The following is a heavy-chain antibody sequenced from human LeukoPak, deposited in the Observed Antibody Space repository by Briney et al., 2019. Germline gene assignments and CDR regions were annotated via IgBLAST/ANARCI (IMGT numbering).Heavy chain of an antibody. Sequence: GGSLRLSCAASGFTFSSYAMSWVRQAPGKGLEWVSAISGSGGSTYYADSVKGRFTISRDNSKNTLYLQMNSLRAEDTAVYYCARRNDYGDHGGFDYWGQGTLVTVSS. CDR2: ISGSGGST. V-gene: IGHV3-23*01. D-gene: IGHD4-17*01. CDR1: GFTFSSYA. CDR3: ARRNDYGDHGGFDY. J-gene: IGHJ4*02.